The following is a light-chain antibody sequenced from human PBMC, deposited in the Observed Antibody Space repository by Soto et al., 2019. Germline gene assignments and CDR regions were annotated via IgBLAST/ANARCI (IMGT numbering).Light chain of an antibody. CDR2: DAS. CDR1: QSVSSY. V-gene: IGKV3-11*01. CDR3: QQYGSLIT. Sequence: EIVLTQSPGTLSLSPGERATLSCRASQSVSSYLAWYQQKPGQAPRLLIYDASNRATGIPARFSGSGSGTDFTLTISSLEPEDSAVYYCQQYGSLITFGQGTRLEIK. J-gene: IGKJ5*01.